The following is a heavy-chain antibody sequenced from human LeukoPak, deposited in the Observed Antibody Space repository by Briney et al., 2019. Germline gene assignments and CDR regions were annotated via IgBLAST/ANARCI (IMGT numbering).Heavy chain of an antibody. D-gene: IGHD5-24*01. Sequence: SETLSLTCTVSGGFISTYYWSWIRQPAGKGLEWIGRIYTSGSTNYNPSLKSRVTMSVDTSKNQFSLKLSSVTPEDTAVYYCARQNNTYHHYNLGWFDPWGQGTLVTVSS. J-gene: IGHJ5*02. V-gene: IGHV4-4*07. CDR1: GGFISTYY. CDR3: ARQNNTYHHYNLGWFDP. CDR2: IYTSGST.